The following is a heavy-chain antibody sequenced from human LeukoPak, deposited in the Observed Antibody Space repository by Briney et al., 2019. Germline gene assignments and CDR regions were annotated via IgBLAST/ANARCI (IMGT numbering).Heavy chain of an antibody. CDR2: INTNTGNP. V-gene: IGHV7-4-1*02. Sequence: GASVKVSCKASGYTFTSYGISWVRQAPGQGLEWMGWINTNTGNPTYAQGFTGRFVFSLDTSVSTAYLQISSLKAEDTAVYYCARDLLPGYSSGWYDYWGQGTLVTVSS. D-gene: IGHD6-19*01. CDR3: ARDLLPGYSSGWYDY. CDR1: GYTFTSYG. J-gene: IGHJ4*02.